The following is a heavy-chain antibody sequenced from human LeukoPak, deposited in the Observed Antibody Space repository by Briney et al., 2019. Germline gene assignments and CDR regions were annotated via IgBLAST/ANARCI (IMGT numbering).Heavy chain of an antibody. Sequence: ASVKVPCKASGYTFTSYDINWVRQATGQGLEWMGWMNPNSGNTGYAQKFQGRVTMTRNTSISTAYMELSSLRSEDTAVYYCARDRSCSGGSCSNWFDPWGQGTLVTVSS. V-gene: IGHV1-8*01. CDR3: ARDRSCSGGSCSNWFDP. D-gene: IGHD2-15*01. CDR2: MNPNSGNT. J-gene: IGHJ5*02. CDR1: GYTFTSYD.